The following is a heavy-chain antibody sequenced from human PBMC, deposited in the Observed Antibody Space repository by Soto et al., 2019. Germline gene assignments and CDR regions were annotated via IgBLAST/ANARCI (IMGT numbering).Heavy chain of an antibody. CDR2: IIPIFGTA. J-gene: IGHJ4*02. Sequence: KVSCPASGGTFSRYAISWVRQAPGQGLEWMGGIIPIFGTANYAQKFQGRVTITADESTSTAYMELSSLRSEDTAVYYGARRGSSWSYFDYWGQGTLVTLSS. CDR1: GGTFSRYA. V-gene: IGHV1-69*01. D-gene: IGHD6-13*01. CDR3: ARRGSSWSYFDY.